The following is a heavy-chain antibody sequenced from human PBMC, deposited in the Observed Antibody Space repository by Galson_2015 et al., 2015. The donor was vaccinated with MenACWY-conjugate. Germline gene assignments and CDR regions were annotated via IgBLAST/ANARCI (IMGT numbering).Heavy chain of an antibody. V-gene: IGHV4-59*08. Sequence: SETLSLTCTVSGASISSHHWSWFRQPPGKGLEWIAYIRDTGSLKDNPSLKSRVTMSADKSNNQFSLRRISVTAADTAVYYCARIPTWGSSFGYFDYWGQGTLVAVSS. CDR1: GASISSHH. CDR3: ARIPTWGSSFGYFDY. J-gene: IGHJ4*02. D-gene: IGHD7-27*01. CDR2: IRDTGSL.